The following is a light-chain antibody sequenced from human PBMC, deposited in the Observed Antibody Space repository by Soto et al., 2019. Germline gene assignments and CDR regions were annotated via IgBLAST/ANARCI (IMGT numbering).Light chain of an antibody. CDR1: HSVSISY. CDR2: CXS. CDR3: QQYDNWPWT. Sequence: IVLTQSPGTLSLSPGERATLSXRASHSVSISYLAWYQQKPGXAPRVXXDCXSSRATGSPDRFSGSGSGTDFTLTISSLQSEDFAVYYCQQYDNWPWTFGQGTKVDIK. J-gene: IGKJ1*01. V-gene: IGKV3-20*01.